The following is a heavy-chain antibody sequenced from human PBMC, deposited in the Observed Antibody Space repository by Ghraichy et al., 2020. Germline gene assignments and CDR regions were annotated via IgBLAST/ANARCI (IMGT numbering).Heavy chain of an antibody. J-gene: IGHJ6*02. CDR3: ARDRGAVAGTDYGMDV. CDR1: GGSFSGYY. V-gene: IGHV4-34*01. D-gene: IGHD6-19*01. Sequence: SETLSLTCAVYGGSFSGYYWSWIGQPPGKRLEWIGEINHSGSTNYNPSLKSRVTISVDTSKNQFSLKLSSVTAADTAVYYCARDRGAVAGTDYGMDVWGQGTTVTVTS. CDR2: INHSGST.